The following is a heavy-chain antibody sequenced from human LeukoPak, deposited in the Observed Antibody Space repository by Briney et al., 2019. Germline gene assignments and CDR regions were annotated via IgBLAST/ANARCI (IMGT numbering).Heavy chain of an antibody. J-gene: IGHJ4*02. CDR2: INWNGGST. D-gene: IGHD6-19*01. Sequence: GGSLRLSCATSGFTFDDYGMSWVRQAPGKGLEWVSGINWNGGSTGYADSVKGRFTISRDNAKNSLYLQMNSLRAEDTAVYYCARTVADPFFDYWGQGTLVTVSS. CDR3: ARTVADPFFDY. V-gene: IGHV3-20*04. CDR1: GFTFDDYG.